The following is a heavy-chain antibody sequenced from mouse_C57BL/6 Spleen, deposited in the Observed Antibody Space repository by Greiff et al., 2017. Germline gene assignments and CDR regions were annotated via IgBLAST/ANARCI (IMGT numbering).Heavy chain of an antibody. CDR3: ARPIYDYDGAFAY. J-gene: IGHJ3*01. Sequence: EVKVVESGGDLVKPGGSLKLSCAASGFTFSSYGMSWVRQTPDKRLEWVATISSGGSYPYYPDSVKGRFTISRDNAKNTLYLQMSSLKSEDTAMYYCARPIYDYDGAFAYWGQGTLVTVSA. V-gene: IGHV5-6*01. CDR2: ISSGGSYP. D-gene: IGHD2-4*01. CDR1: GFTFSSYG.